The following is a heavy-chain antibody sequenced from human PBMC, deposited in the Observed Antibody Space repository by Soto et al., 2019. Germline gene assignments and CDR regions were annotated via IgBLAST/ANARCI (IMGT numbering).Heavy chain of an antibody. CDR3: ARGPRVSSTGTGAH. D-gene: IGHD1-1*01. J-gene: IGHJ4*02. CDR1: VFSFSAQW. Sequence: GSLRLSCAVSVFSFSAQWMRWVRQVPGKGLSWVSRILDFVSTATYADSVKGRFIISRDNAKNTLYLEMNTLRADDSGLYYCARGPRVSSTGTGAHWGRGTLFSVSS. CDR2: ILDFVSTA. V-gene: IGHV3-74*01.